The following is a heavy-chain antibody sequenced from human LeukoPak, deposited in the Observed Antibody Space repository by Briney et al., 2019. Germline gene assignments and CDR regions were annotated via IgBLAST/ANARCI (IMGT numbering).Heavy chain of an antibody. D-gene: IGHD6-13*01. CDR1: GGSISSYY. J-gene: IGHJ5*02. CDR2: IYYSGNT. CDR3: ARDGIAAAEPGRAWFDP. V-gene: IGHV4-59*01. Sequence: SETLSLTCTVSGGSISSYYWNWIRQPPGKGLEWIGDIYYSGNTNYNPSLESRVTISVDTSKNQFSLQLSSVTAADTAVYYCARDGIAAAEPGRAWFDPWGQGTLVTVSS.